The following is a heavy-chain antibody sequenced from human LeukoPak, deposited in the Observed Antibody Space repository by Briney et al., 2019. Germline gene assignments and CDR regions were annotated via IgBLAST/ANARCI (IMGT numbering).Heavy chain of an antibody. D-gene: IGHD3-10*01. Sequence: GASVKVSCKASGYTFTTYDINWVRQATGQGLEWMGWMNPNSGNTGYAQKFQGGVTTTRNTSMSTAYMELNSLRSEDTAVYYCARANYYGSGKKDLDYWGQGTLVTVSS. CDR2: MNPNSGNT. CDR1: GYTFTTYD. V-gene: IGHV1-8*01. J-gene: IGHJ4*02. CDR3: ARANYYGSGKKDLDY.